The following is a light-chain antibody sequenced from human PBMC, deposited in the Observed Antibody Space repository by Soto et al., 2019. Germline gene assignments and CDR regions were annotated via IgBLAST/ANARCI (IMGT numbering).Light chain of an antibody. V-gene: IGLV2-14*01. Sequence: QSALTRPASVSGSPGQSITISCTGSSSDVGGHNYVSWYQQHPGKAPKLMIYEVTKRPSGVSNRFSGSKSGNTASLTISGLRAEDEADYYCSSYTFTSTLYVFGTGTKVTVL. CDR2: EVT. J-gene: IGLJ1*01. CDR3: SSYTFTSTLYV. CDR1: SSDVGGHNY.